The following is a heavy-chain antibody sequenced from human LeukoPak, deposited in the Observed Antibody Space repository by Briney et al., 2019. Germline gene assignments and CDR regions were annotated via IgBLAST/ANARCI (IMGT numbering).Heavy chain of an antibody. J-gene: IGHJ4*02. CDR3: ARDLEG. CDR1: GFTCSSYW. Sequence: GGSLRLSCAASGFTCSSYWMSWVRQAPGKGLEWVANIKQDGSEKYYVDSVKGRFTISRDNAKNSLYLQMNSLRAEDTAVYYCARDLEGWGQGTLVTVSS. CDR2: IKQDGSEK. V-gene: IGHV3-7*01.